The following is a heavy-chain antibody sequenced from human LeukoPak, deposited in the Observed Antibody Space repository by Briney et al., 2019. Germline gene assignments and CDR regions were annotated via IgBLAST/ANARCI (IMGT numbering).Heavy chain of an antibody. Sequence: GGSLRLSCVGSDFTFANYAMTWVRLTPGKGLEWVSSIKGSGSYAMYADSVSGRFTTSRDNSRNAIFLQMTSLRAEDTAIYYCGRDPNGDYIGAFEFWGLGTLVSVSS. CDR1: DFTFANYA. V-gene: IGHV3-23*01. CDR3: GRDPNGDYIGAFEF. CDR2: IKGSGSYA. J-gene: IGHJ3*01. D-gene: IGHD4-17*01.